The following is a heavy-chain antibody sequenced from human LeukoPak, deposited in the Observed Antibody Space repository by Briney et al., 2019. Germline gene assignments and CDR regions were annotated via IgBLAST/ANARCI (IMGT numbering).Heavy chain of an antibody. D-gene: IGHD6-13*01. Sequence: PSETLSLTCTVSGGSISSSSYYWGWTRQPPGKGLEWIGIIYYSGSTYYNPSLNSRVTMSVDTSKNQFSLKLSSVTAADTAVYYCARLGYSSSRNWFDPWGQGTLVTVSS. V-gene: IGHV4-39*01. CDR1: GGSISSSSYY. CDR2: IYYSGST. J-gene: IGHJ5*02. CDR3: ARLGYSSSRNWFDP.